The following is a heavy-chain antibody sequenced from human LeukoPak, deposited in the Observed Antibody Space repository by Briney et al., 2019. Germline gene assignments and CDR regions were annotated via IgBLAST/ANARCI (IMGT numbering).Heavy chain of an antibody. CDR2: ISGSGGST. V-gene: IGHV3-23*01. CDR3: AKDPPDIVATGDAFDI. Sequence: GGSLRLSCAASGFTFSSYAMSWVRQAPGKGLEWVSAISGSGGSTYYADSVKGRFTISRDNSKNTLYLQMNSLRAEGTAVYYCAKDPPDIVATGDAFDIWGQGTMVTVSS. J-gene: IGHJ3*02. CDR1: GFTFSSYA. D-gene: IGHD5-12*01.